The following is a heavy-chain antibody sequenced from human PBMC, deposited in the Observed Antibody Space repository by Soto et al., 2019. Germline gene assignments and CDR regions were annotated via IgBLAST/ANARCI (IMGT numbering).Heavy chain of an antibody. V-gene: IGHV4-30-4*01. CDR1: GGSISSGDYY. CDR3: ARVWFTYGTASV. Sequence: QMQLQESGPGLVKPSQTLSLTCTVSGGSISSGDYYWSWIRQPPGKGLEWIGHIYYSGRTYYKPSLKSRFTISLDTSKNQFSLKLTSVTAADTAVYYCARVWFTYGTASVWGQGTLVTVSS. CDR2: IYYSGRT. J-gene: IGHJ4*02. D-gene: IGHD2-21*01.